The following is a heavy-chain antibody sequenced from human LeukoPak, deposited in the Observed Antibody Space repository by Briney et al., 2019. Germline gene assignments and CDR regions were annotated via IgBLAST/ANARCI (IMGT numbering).Heavy chain of an antibody. CDR3: AKCPTRDSYRGNSQLGY. V-gene: IGHV1-69*06. CDR2: IITIFGTA. D-gene: IGHD4-23*01. CDR1: GGTFSSYA. J-gene: IGHJ4*02. Sequence: SVKLSCKASGGTFSSYAISWVRQAHAQGLEWMGWIITIFGTANYAQKFHGRVTITADKSTSTDYMELSSLRSEDTAVYYCAKCPTRDSYRGNSQLGYWGQGTLVTVSS.